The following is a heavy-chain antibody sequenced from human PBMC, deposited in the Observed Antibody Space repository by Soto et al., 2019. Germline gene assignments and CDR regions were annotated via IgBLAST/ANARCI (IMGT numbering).Heavy chain of an antibody. J-gene: IGHJ6*03. CDR3: ARPLPRYYYYMDV. Sequence: SETLSLTCTVSGGSISSSSYYWGWIRQPPGKGLEWIGSIYYSGSTYYNPSLKSRVTISVDTSKNQFSLKLSSVTAADTAVYYCARPLPRYYYYMDVWGKGTTVTVSS. CDR2: IYYSGST. CDR1: GGSISSSSYY. V-gene: IGHV4-39*01.